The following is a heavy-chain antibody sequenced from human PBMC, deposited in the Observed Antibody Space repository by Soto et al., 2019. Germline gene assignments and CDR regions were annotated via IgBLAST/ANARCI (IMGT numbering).Heavy chain of an antibody. J-gene: IGHJ6*02. CDR2: ISYDGDNK. V-gene: IGHV3-30-3*01. Sequence: QVQLVESGGGVVQPGRSLRLSCAASGFTFSYHALNWVRQAQGKGLEWVAVISYDGDNKYIAESVKGRFTISRDNYNNTVSLQMNRMRAEDTAMYFCERWTTTSAFAAMEALGQGTTFTVSS. D-gene: IGHD1-1*01. CDR1: GFTFSYHA. CDR3: ERWTTTSAFAAMEA.